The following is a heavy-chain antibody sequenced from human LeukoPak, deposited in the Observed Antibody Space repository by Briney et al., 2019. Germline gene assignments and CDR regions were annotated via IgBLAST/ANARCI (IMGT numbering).Heavy chain of an antibody. Sequence: GGSLRLSCAASGFTFSSYGMHWVRQAPGKGLEWVAVISYDGSNKFYADSVKGRFTITRDSAKNTLYLQMNSLRAEDTAVYYCARGTGNYYGYWGQGTLVTVSS. CDR1: GFTFSSYG. CDR3: ARGTGNYYGY. D-gene: IGHD3/OR15-3a*01. CDR2: ISYDGSNK. V-gene: IGHV3-30*03. J-gene: IGHJ4*02.